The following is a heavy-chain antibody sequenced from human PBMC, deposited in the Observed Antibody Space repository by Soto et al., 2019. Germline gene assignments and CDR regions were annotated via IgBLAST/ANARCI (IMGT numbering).Heavy chain of an antibody. D-gene: IGHD3-10*01. J-gene: IGHJ6*02. CDR1: GFTFSSYA. Sequence: GGSVRLSCAASGFTFSSYAMSWVRQAPGKGLEWVSAISGSGGSTYYADSVKGRFTISRDNSKNTLYLQMNSLRAEDTAVYYRAKDKRKTLNVLWFGELLYYYYGMDVWGQGSTVTVSS. V-gene: IGHV3-23*01. CDR3: AKDKRKTLNVLWFGELLYYYYGMDV. CDR2: ISGSGGST.